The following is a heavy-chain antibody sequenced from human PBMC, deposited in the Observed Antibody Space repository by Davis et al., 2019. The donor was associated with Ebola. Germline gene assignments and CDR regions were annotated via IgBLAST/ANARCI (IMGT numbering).Heavy chain of an antibody. CDR3: ARDPNLYDSSGYYSPHDAFDI. Sequence: ASVKVSCKASGYTFTSYYMHWVRQAPGQGLEWMGIINPSGGSTSYAQKFQGRVTMTTDTSTSTAYMELRSLRSDDTAVYYCARDPNLYDSSGYYSPHDAFDIWGQGTMVTVSS. CDR1: GYTFTSYY. J-gene: IGHJ3*02. V-gene: IGHV1-46*01. CDR2: INPSGGST. D-gene: IGHD3-22*01.